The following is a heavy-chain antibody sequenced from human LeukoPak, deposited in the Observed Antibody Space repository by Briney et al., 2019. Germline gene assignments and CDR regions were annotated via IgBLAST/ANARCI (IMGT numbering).Heavy chain of an antibody. CDR3: ARAPLRRVFGSSPHYYMDV. Sequence: SETLSLTCTVSGGSISSYYWSWIRQPPGKGLEWIGYIYYSGSTNYNPSLKSRVTISVDTSKNQFSLKLSSVTAADTAVYYCARAPLRRVFGSSPHYYMDVWGKGTTVTVS. CDR1: GGSISSYY. D-gene: IGHD5-18*01. V-gene: IGHV4-59*01. CDR2: IYYSGST. J-gene: IGHJ6*03.